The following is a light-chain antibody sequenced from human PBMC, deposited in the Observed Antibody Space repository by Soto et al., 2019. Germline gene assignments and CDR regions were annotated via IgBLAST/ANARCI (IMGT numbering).Light chain of an antibody. CDR3: QQGYNHPRT. Sequence: DIQLTQSPSSLSASVGDRVTITCRASQSISYFLNWYQQKPGKAPKLLIAAASTLQSGVPSRFSGSGSGTDFTLAISSLQPEDVASYVCQQGYNHPRTFGQGTKVDIK. CDR2: AAS. J-gene: IGKJ1*01. CDR1: QSISYF. V-gene: IGKV1-39*01.